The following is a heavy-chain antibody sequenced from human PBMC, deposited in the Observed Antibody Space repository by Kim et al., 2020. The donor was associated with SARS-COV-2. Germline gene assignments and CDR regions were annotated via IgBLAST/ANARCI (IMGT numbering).Heavy chain of an antibody. J-gene: IGHJ6*02. D-gene: IGHD2-2*01. CDR2: IIPIFGTA. Sequence: SVKVSCKASGGTFSSYAISWVRQAPGQGLEWMGGIIPIFGTANYAQKFQGRVTITADESTSTAYMELSSLRSEDTAVYYCARGWGIVVVPADKRPFGMDVWGQGTTVTVSS. CDR3: ARGWGIVVVPADKRPFGMDV. V-gene: IGHV1-69*13. CDR1: GGTFSSYA.